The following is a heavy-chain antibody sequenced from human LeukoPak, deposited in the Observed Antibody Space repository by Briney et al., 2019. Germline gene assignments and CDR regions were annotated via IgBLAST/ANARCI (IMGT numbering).Heavy chain of an antibody. J-gene: IGHJ4*02. CDR2: ISSNGGST. CDR3: ARSALLRTPLDF. V-gene: IGHV3-64*01. D-gene: IGHD5/OR15-5a*01. CDR1: GFTFSSYA. Sequence: GGSLRLSCAASGFTFSSYAMHWVRQAPGKGLEYVSAISSNGGSTYYANSVKGRFTISRDNSKNTVYLQMNSLRVEDTAVYYCARSALLRTPLDFWGQGTLVTVSS.